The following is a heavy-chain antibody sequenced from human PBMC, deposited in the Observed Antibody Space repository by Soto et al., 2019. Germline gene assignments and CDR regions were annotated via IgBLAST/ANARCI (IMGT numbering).Heavy chain of an antibody. CDR2: MNPNSGNT. CDR3: ARVAVRNDFWSGYYPDYGMDV. D-gene: IGHD3-3*01. V-gene: IGHV1-8*01. CDR1: GYTFTSYD. Sequence: ASVKVSCKASGYTFTSYDINWVRQATGQGLEWMGWMNPNSGNTGYAQKFQGRVTMTRNTSISTAYMELSGLRSEDTAVYYCARVAVRNDFWSGYYPDYGMDVWGQGTTVTVSS. J-gene: IGHJ6*02.